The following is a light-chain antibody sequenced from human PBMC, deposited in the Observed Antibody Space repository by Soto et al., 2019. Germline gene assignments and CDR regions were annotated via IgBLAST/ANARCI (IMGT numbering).Light chain of an antibody. Sequence: SYELTQPPSVAVAPGKTARITCGGNNIGSKSVHRYQQKPGQAPVLVIYYDSDRPSGIPERFSGSNSENTATLTISRVEAGDKADYYCQVWDSSSDHVVFCGGTKLTVL. CDR1: NIGSKS. CDR3: QVWDSSSDHVV. V-gene: IGLV3-21*04. CDR2: YDS. J-gene: IGLJ2*01.